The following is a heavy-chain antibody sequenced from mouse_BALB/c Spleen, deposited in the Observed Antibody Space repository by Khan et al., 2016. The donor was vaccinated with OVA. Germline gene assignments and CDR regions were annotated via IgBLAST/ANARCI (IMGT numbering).Heavy chain of an antibody. CDR1: GNIFTSYG. Sequence: EVQLQESGAELGRPGSSVKLSCKTSGNIFTSYGIKWVKQRPGQGLEWIGYIYPGNGYTEYSEKFQGKATLTSDTSSNTAYMQLRSLTSEDSALYFCTTAYYRYYFDYWGQGTTLTVSS. J-gene: IGHJ2*01. CDR3: TTAYYRYYFDY. CDR2: IYPGNGYT. V-gene: IGHV1S134*01. D-gene: IGHD2-14*01.